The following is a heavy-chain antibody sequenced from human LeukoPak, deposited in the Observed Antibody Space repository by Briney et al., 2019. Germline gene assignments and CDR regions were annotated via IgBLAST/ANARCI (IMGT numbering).Heavy chain of an antibody. CDR2: IYFGGTT. J-gene: IGHJ5*01. D-gene: IGHD1-14*01. CDR3: ARRTAKWNHRSPEFDP. V-gene: IGHV4-59*08. CDR1: GGSISGYY. Sequence: SETLSLTCTVSGGSISGYYWSWIRQPPGKGLEWIGDIYFGGTTYYKTSLKSRVTISLHTSTNQLSLNLTSVTAADTAEYFCARRTAKWNHRSPEFDPWGQGTLVIVSS.